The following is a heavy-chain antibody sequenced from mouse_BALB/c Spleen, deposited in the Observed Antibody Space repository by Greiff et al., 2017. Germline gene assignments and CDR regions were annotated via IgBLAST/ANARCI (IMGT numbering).Heavy chain of an antibody. CDR3: ARDYDGKDWYFDV. V-gene: IGHV2-9*02. CDR2: IWAGGST. J-gene: IGHJ1*01. Sequence: VKLQESGPGLVAPSQSLSITCTVSGFSLTSYGVHWVRQPPGKGLEWLGVIWAGGSTNYNSALMSRLSISKDNSKSQVFLKMNSLQTDDTAMYYCARDYDGKDWYFDVWGAGTTVTVSS. D-gene: IGHD2-3*01. CDR1: GFSLTSYG.